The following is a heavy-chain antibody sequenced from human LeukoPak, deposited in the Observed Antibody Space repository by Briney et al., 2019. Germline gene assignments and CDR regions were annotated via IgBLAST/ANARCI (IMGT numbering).Heavy chain of an antibody. Sequence: SETLSLTCTVSGGSISSYYWSWIRQPAGKGLEWIGRIYTSGSTNYNPSLKSRVTMSVDTSKNQFSLQLNSVTPEDTAVYYCARDLGFSRRGPFDYWGQGTLVTVSS. CDR3: ARDLGFSRRGPFDY. CDR1: GGSISSYY. CDR2: IYTSGST. J-gene: IGHJ4*02. V-gene: IGHV4-4*07. D-gene: IGHD1-14*01.